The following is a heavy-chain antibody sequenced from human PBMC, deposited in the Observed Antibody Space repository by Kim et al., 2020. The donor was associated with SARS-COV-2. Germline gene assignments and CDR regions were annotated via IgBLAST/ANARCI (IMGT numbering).Heavy chain of an antibody. J-gene: IGHJ3*02. V-gene: IGHV3-23*03. D-gene: IGHD2-2*01. CDR1: GFTFNNYD. CDR2: IYSGGSSS. Sequence: GGSLRLSCAASGFTFNNYDMTWVRQAPGKGLEWVSVIYSGGSSSYYADSVKGRFTISRDNSKSTLSLQMNSLRADDTAVYYCATTKSRGARAFHIWGQGTMVTVSS. CDR3: ATTKSRGARAFHI.